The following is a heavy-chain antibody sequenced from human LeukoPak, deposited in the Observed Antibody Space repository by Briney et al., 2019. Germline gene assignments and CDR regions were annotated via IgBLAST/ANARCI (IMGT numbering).Heavy chain of an antibody. CDR1: GGSISSSDYY. CDR3: ARVKSKITMIVVAEEYFDY. J-gene: IGHJ4*02. V-gene: IGHV4-61*02. D-gene: IGHD3-22*01. CDR2: IYTSGST. Sequence: PSETLSLTCTVSGGSISSSDYYWSWIRQPAGKGLEWIGRIYTSGSTHYNPSLKSRVTMSVDTSKNQFSLKLSSVTAADTAVYYCARVKSKITMIVVAEEYFDYWGQGTLVTVSS.